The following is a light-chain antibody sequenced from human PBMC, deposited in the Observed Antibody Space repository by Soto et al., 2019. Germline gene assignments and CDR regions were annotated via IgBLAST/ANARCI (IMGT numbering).Light chain of an antibody. CDR2: AAS. J-gene: IGKJ1*01. Sequence: DIQMTQSPSSLSASVEDRVTITCRASQSISSYLNWYQQKPGKAPMLLIYAASSLQSGVPSRFSGSGSGTDFTLNISSLQPEDFATYYCQPSYSTPTFGQGTKVEIK. V-gene: IGKV1-39*01. CDR3: QPSYSTPT. CDR1: QSISSY.